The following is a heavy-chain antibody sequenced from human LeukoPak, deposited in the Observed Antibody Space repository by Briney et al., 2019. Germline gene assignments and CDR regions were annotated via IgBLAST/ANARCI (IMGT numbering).Heavy chain of an antibody. J-gene: IGHJ6*02. CDR1: GFTVSSNY. Sequence: GGSLRLSCAASGFTVSSNYMSWVRQAPGKGLEWVSVIYSGGSTYYADSVKGRFTISRDNSKNTLYLQMNSLRAEDTAVYYCARGPDIVVVPAEDYYYYYGMDVWGQGTTVTVSS. CDR3: ARGPDIVVVPAEDYYYYYGMDV. CDR2: IYSGGST. V-gene: IGHV3-53*01. D-gene: IGHD2-2*01.